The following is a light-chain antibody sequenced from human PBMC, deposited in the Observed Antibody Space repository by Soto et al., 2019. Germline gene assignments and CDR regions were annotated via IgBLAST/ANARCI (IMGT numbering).Light chain of an antibody. CDR2: KAS. J-gene: IGKJ1*01. CDR1: QSISSW. V-gene: IGKV1-5*03. Sequence: DIQMPQSPSTLSASVGARVPITCRASQSISSWLAWYQQKPGKATKLLIYKASTLKSGVPSRFSGSGSGTEFTLTISSLQPDEFATYYCKHYNSYSEAVGQGNKVDIK. CDR3: KHYNSYSEA.